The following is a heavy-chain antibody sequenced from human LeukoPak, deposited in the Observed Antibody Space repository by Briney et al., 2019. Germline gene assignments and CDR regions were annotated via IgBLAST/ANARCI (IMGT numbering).Heavy chain of an antibody. D-gene: IGHD7-27*01. V-gene: IGHV4-34*01. Sequence: SETLSLTCAVYGGSFSGYYWSWIRQPPGKGLEWIGEINHSGSTNYNPSLKSRVTISVDTSKNQFSLKLSSVTAADTAVYYCARVATGDLNYYYYMDVWGKGTTVTVSS. CDR3: ARVATGDLNYYYYMDV. CDR2: INHSGST. CDR1: GGSFSGYY. J-gene: IGHJ6*03.